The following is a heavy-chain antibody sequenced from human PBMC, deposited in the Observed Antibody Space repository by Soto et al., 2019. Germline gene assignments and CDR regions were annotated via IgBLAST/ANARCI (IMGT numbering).Heavy chain of an antibody. CDR2: IWFDGIKK. D-gene: IGHD2-15*01. V-gene: IGHV3-33*02. J-gene: IGHJ3*02. CDR1: GFFFSSFG. CDR3: VREQDIYCSGGSFRNDGFDI. Sequence: PGGSLRLSCAASGFFFSSFGMHWVRQAPGKGLEWVAAIWFDGIKKYYAASAKGRFIISRDNPKNTLFLQMNSLRADDTAVYYCVREQDIYCSGGSFRNDGFDIWGQWTMVTFSS.